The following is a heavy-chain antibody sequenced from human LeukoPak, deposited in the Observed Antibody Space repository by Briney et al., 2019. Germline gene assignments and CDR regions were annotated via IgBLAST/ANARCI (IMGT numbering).Heavy chain of an antibody. CDR1: GYTFTDYY. CDR3: AGGIGRYSSSYFDH. D-gene: IGHD3-16*01. V-gene: IGHV1-2*02. CDR2: INPKSGGT. Sequence: ASVKVSCKTSGYTFTDYYLHWVRQAPGQGLEWMGWINPKSGGTNYAQKFQGRVTMTSDTSISTAYMDLFRLRSDDTAVYYCAGGIGRYSSSYFDHWGQGTLVTVSS. J-gene: IGHJ4*02.